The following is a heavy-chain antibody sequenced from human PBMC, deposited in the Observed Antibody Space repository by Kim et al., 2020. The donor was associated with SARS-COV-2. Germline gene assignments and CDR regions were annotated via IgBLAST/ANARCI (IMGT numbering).Heavy chain of an antibody. V-gene: IGHV1-2*02. D-gene: IGHD2-2*02. Sequence: ASVKVSGKAYGYTFTGYYMHWVRQAPGQGLEWMGWINPNSGGTNYAQKFQGRVTMTRDTSISTAYMELSRLRSDDTAVYYCARKITVPAAIAYYYGMDVWGQGTTVTVSS. CDR1: GYTFTGYY. CDR3: ARKITVPAAIAYYYGMDV. CDR2: INPNSGGT. J-gene: IGHJ6*02.